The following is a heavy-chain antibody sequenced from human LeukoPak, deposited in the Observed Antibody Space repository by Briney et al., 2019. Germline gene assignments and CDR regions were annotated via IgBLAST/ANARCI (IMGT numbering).Heavy chain of an antibody. CDR3: ARDGAYCSGGSCYLYYYYYYGMDV. V-gene: IGHV3-30-3*01. CDR1: GFTFSSYA. Sequence: GGSLRLSCAASGFTFSSYAMHWVRQAPGKGLEWVAVISYDGSNKYYADSVKGRFTISRDNSKNTLYLQMNSLRAEDTAVYYCARDGAYCSGGSCYLYYYYYYGMDVWGKGTTVTVSS. J-gene: IGHJ6*04. CDR2: ISYDGSNK. D-gene: IGHD2-15*01.